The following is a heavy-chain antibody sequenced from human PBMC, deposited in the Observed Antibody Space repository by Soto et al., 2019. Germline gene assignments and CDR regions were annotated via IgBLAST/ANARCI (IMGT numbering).Heavy chain of an antibody. CDR2: IYYSGST. CDR3: ARVYGDRYYSYYYGMDV. CDR1: VGSISSSSYS. D-gene: IGHD4-17*01. V-gene: IGHV4-39*01. J-gene: IGHJ6*01. Sequence: AETPCLTCILPVGSISSSSYSWGWSRQPPGKGLEWIGSIYYSGSTDHNPSLKSRVTISVDTSKNQFSLKLRSVTAADTAVYDCARVYGDRYYSYYYGMDVWGQGTPVTVSS.